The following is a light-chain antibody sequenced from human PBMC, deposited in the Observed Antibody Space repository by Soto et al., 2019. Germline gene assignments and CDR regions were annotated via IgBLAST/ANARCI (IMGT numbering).Light chain of an antibody. Sequence: DIQLTQSPSSLSARVGDRVTITCRASQGNSTYLAWYQQKPGKAPNVLIYATSILQSGVPSRFSGSGSGTDFTLTISSLQPEDFATYYCQQSHITQYSFGQGTTVEIK. CDR3: QQSHITQYS. V-gene: IGKV1-9*01. CDR2: ATS. CDR1: QGNSTY. J-gene: IGKJ2*03.